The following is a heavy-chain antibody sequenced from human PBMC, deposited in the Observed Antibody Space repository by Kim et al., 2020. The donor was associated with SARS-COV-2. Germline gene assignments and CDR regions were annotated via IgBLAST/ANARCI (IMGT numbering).Heavy chain of an antibody. D-gene: IGHD2-21*01. CDR2: T. Sequence: TNYADSVKGRFSVSRDNSKNTVFLQLDSLRAEDTAVYYCGRGMWWPPFFEDWGQGTLVIVSS. CDR3: GRGMWWPPFFED. J-gene: IGHJ4*02. V-gene: IGHV3-23*01.